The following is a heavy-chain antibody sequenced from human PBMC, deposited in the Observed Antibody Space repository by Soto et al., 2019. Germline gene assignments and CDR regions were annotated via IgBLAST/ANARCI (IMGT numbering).Heavy chain of an antibody. J-gene: IGHJ1*01. V-gene: IGHV1-18*01. Sequence: QVQLVQSGAEVKKPGASVKVSCKASGYTFTSYGISWVRQAPGQGLEWMGWISAYNGNTNYAQKLQGRVTMTTDTSTSTADMELRSLRSDDTAVYYCASTTVVTPLGAEYFQHWGQGTLVTVSS. CDR3: ASTTVVTPLGAEYFQH. CDR2: ISAYNGNT. D-gene: IGHD4-17*01. CDR1: GYTFTSYG.